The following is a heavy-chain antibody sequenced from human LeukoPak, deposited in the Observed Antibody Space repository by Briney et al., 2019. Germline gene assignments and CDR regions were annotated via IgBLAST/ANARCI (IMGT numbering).Heavy chain of an antibody. CDR3: ARDPRSYSSGWYGSFDY. D-gene: IGHD6-19*01. CDR2: ISYDGSNK. J-gene: IGHJ4*02. CDR1: GFTFSSYA. V-gene: IGHV3-30*04. Sequence: GGSPRLSCAASGFTFSSYAMHWVRQAPGKGLEWVAVISYDGSNKYYADSVKGRFTISRDNSKNTLYLQMNSLRAEDTAVYYCARDPRSYSSGWYGSFDYWGQGTLVTVSS.